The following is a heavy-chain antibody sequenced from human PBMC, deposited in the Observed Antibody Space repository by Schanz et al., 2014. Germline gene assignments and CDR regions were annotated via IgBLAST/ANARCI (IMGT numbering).Heavy chain of an antibody. V-gene: IGHV3-7*01. D-gene: IGHD1-26*01. CDR1: GFTFSSYW. CDR3: AGDWASGRYYSDY. Sequence: DVQLVESGGTLVQPGGSLIISCAASGFTFSSYWMVWLRQAPGMGLDWVANIKGDGTRTYYVDSVKGRFAVSRDNAENSLYLQMRSLRVDDTAVYYCAGDWASGRYYSDYWGQGTLVTVSS. CDR2: IKGDGTRT. J-gene: IGHJ4*02.